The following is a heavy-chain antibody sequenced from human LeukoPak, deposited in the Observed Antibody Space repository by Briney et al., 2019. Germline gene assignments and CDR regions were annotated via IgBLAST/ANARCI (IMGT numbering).Heavy chain of an antibody. CDR2: MNPNSGNT. J-gene: IGHJ5*02. V-gene: IGHV1-8*01. CDR3: ARGRRMVXXYXXXGSRNNWFDP. D-gene: IGHD3-10*01. Sequence: GASVKVSCKASGYTFTSYDINWVRQATGQGLEWMGWMNPNSGNTGYAQEFQGRVTMTRNTSISTAYMELSSLRSEDTAVYYCARGRRMVXXYXXXGSRNNWFDPWGQGTLVTVSS. CDR1: GYTFTSYD.